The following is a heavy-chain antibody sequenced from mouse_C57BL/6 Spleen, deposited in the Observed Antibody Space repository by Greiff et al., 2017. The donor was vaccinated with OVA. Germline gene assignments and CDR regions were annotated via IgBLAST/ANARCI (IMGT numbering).Heavy chain of an antibody. CDR1: VYTFTDYE. CDR2: IDPETGGT. V-gene: IGHV1-15*01. CDR3: TRDYGSSYDAMDY. D-gene: IGHD1-1*01. J-gene: IGHJ4*01. Sequence: VQLQQSGAELVRPGASVTLSCKASVYTFTDYEMHWVKQTPVHGLEWIGAIDPETGGTAYNQKITGKAILTADKSSSTAYMELRSLTSEDSAVYYCTRDYGSSYDAMDYWGQGTSVTVSS.